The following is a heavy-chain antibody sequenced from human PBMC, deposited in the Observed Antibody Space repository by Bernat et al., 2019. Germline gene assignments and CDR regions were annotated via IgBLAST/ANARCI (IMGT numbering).Heavy chain of an antibody. CDR3: ARRYGVPYWYFDL. CDR2: IYYSGST. V-gene: IGHV4-59*08. J-gene: IGHJ2*01. CDR1: GDSISSYY. Sequence: QVQLQESGPGLVKPSETLSLTCTVSGDSISSYYWSWIRQPPGKGLEWIGYIYYSGSTNYNPSLKSRVTMSVDTSKNQFSLKLSSVTAADTAVYYCARRYGVPYWYFDLWGRGTLVTVSS. D-gene: IGHD4-17*01.